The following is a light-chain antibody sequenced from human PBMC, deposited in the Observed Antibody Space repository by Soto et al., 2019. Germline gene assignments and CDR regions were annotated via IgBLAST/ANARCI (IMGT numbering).Light chain of an antibody. V-gene: IGKV1-17*01. CDR2: GAS. J-gene: IGKJ2*01. CDR1: QGVGND. CDR3: LQHSRYPPT. Sequence: DIQMTQSPSSLSASVGDRVTITCRASQGVGNDLSWFQQNPGKAPKRLISGASSLQSGVPSRFSGSGSGTEFTLTISSLQPEDFAAYYCLQHSRYPPTFGQGTKLEIK.